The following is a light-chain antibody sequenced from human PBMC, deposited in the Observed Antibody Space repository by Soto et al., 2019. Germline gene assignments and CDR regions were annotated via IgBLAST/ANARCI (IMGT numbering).Light chain of an antibody. V-gene: IGKV1-8*01. J-gene: IGKJ2*01. CDR2: AAA. CDR3: PQYLSYPYT. Sequence: AIRMTQSPSSFSASTGDRVTITCRASQSISSYLAWYQQKPGKAPKLLIYAAATMQRGDPTRFSASGSGTDFTLTISRLHSEDFASYYCPQYLSYPYTFGQGTKLEIK. CDR1: QSISSY.